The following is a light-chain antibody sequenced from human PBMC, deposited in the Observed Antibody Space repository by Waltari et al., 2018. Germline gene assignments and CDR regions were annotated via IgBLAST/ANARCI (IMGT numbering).Light chain of an antibody. CDR2: ADN. CDR1: SIGSKS. J-gene: IGLJ3*02. V-gene: IGLV3-21*02. Sequence: SYVLTQPPSVSVAPGQTATITCGGKSIGSKSVHWYQQKPGQAPVLVIYADNDRPSGGPERFSGSNSGKTATLTITRVDAGDEADYYCQVWDSSSNHMVFGGGTKLTVL. CDR3: QVWDSSSNHMV.